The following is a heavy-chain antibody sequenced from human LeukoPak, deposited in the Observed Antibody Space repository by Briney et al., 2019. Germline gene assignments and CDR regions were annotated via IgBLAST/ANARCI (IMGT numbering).Heavy chain of an antibody. CDR1: GFTFSRYW. D-gene: IGHD3-22*01. Sequence: AGGSLRLSCAASGFTFSRYWMSWVRQAPGKGLVWVSRINSDGSSTSYADSVKGRFTISRDNAKNTLYLQMNSLRAEDTAVYYCARGLGYYYDSSGYYADYWGQGTLVTVSS. CDR3: ARGLGYYYDSSGYYADY. CDR2: INSDGSST. J-gene: IGHJ4*02. V-gene: IGHV3-74*01.